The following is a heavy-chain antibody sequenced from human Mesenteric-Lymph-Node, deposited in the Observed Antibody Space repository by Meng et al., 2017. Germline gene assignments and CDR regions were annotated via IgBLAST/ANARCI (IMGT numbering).Heavy chain of an antibody. Sequence: ETLSLTCAASGFTFSSYWMSWVRQAPGKGLEWVSVIYSGGSTYYADSVKGRFTISRDNSKNTLYLQMNSLRAEDTAVYYCARETSLAHDAFDILGQGTMVTVSS. CDR2: IYSGGST. V-gene: IGHV3-66*02. D-gene: IGHD1-1*01. CDR3: ARETSLAHDAFDI. CDR1: GFTFSSYW. J-gene: IGHJ3*02.